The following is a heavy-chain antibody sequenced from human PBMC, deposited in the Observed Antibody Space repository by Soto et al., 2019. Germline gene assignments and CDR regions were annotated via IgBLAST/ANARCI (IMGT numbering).Heavy chain of an antibody. Sequence: EVQLVESGGGLVQPGRSLRLSCAASGFTFDDYAMHWVRQAPGKGLEWVSGISWNSGSIGYADSVKGRFTISRDNAKNSLYLQMNSLRAEDTALYYCAKLVGSTRPDSAFDIWGQGTMVTVSS. CDR2: ISWNSGSI. CDR3: AKLVGSTRPDSAFDI. D-gene: IGHD1-26*01. V-gene: IGHV3-9*01. CDR1: GFTFDDYA. J-gene: IGHJ3*02.